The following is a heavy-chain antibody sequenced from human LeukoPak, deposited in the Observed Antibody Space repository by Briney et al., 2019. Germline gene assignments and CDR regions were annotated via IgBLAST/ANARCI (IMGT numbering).Heavy chain of an antibody. D-gene: IGHD3-10*01. CDR3: ARSQNYYGSGDY. Sequence: SETLSLTCAVSGDSVSNGNYYWSWLRQPPGKALEWIGYIYYTGKTYYNPSLEGRVTILVDTSRNHFSVKLSSVTAADTAVYYCARSQNYYGSGDYWSQGTLVTVSS. CDR2: IYYTGKT. V-gene: IGHV4-61*03. CDR1: GDSVSNGNYY. J-gene: IGHJ4*02.